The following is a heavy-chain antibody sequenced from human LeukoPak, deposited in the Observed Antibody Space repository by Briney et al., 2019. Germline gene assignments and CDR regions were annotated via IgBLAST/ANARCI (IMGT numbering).Heavy chain of an antibody. V-gene: IGHV3-7*01. J-gene: IGHJ4*02. CDR2: IKQDGSQR. CDR1: GFTFSTYW. Sequence: GSLRPSCAASGFTFSTYWMSWIRQAPGKGLEWVANIKQDGSQRNYVDSVRGRFTISRDNTKNSLYLQMNSLRAEDTAVYFCTTEGFTGSYYYFDYWGQGTLVTVSS. D-gene: IGHD1-26*01. CDR3: TTEGFTGSYYYFDY.